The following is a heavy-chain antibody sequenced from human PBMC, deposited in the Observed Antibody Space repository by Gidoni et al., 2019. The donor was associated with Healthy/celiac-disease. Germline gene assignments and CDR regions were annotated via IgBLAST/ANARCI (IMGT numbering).Heavy chain of an antibody. Sequence: EVQLVESGGGLVQPGRSLRLSCTASGFTFGDYAMSWVRQAPGKGLEWVGFIRSKAYGGTTEYAASVKGRFTISRDDSKSIAYLQMNSLKTEDTAVYYCTPTTVTRGPRRRFDYWGQGTLVTVSS. CDR1: GFTFGDYA. CDR2: IRSKAYGGTT. V-gene: IGHV3-49*04. D-gene: IGHD4-17*01. J-gene: IGHJ4*02. CDR3: TPTTVTRGPRRRFDY.